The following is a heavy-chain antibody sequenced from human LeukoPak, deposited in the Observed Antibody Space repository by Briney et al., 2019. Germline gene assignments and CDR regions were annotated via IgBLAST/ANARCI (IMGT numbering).Heavy chain of an antibody. D-gene: IGHD3-3*01. CDR2: MNPNSGNT. V-gene: IGHV1-8*01. Sequence: ASVKVSCKASGYTFTSYDINWVRQATGQGLAWMGWMNPNSGNTGYAQKFQGRVTMTRNTSISTAYMELSSLRSEDTAVYYCARGLITIFGVVYYYYGMDVWGQGTTVTVSS. J-gene: IGHJ6*02. CDR3: ARGLITIFGVVYYYYGMDV. CDR1: GYTFTSYD.